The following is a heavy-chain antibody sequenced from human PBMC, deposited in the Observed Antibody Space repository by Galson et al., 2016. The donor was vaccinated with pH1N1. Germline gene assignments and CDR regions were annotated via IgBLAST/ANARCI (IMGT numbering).Heavy chain of an antibody. CDR1: GFNFSNYW. CDR3: ARRYFDH. Sequence: SLRLSCAASGFNFSNYWMQWVRQAPGKGLQWVANINQDGDKKYYVGSVEGRFTISRDNAKNLLYLQMNSLRAEDTAVYYCARRYFDHWGQGSLVTVSS. CDR2: INQDGDKK. D-gene: IGHD1-14*01. V-gene: IGHV3-7*01. J-gene: IGHJ4*02.